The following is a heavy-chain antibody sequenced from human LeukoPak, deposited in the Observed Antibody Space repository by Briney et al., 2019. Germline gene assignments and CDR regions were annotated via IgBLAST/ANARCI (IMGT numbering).Heavy chain of an antibody. CDR3: AFGRYPFDY. CDR1: GFTVSDYY. Sequence: GGSLRLSCAASGFTVSDYYMSWVRQAPGKGLEWVSLIHSGGTIYYTDSVKGRFTISRDNSKNTLYLQMNSLTMEDTAVYYCAFGRYPFDYWGQGTLVTVSS. J-gene: IGHJ4*02. V-gene: IGHV3-66*01. D-gene: IGHD3-16*02. CDR2: IHSGGTI.